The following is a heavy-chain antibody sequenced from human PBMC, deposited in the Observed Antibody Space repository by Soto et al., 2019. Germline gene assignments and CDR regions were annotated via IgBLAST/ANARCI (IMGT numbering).Heavy chain of an antibody. J-gene: IGHJ4*02. Sequence: PGGSLRLSCAASGFTFSNYAMHWVRQAPGKGLEWVAFISYDATNKFYADSVRGRFTISRDNFKNTLYLQMDSLRAEDSAVYYCAKVSITYNWNYGCFFDYWGQGTLVTVSS. CDR2: ISYDATNK. D-gene: IGHD1-7*01. CDR1: GFTFSNYA. V-gene: IGHV3-30*18. CDR3: AKVSITYNWNYGCFFDY.